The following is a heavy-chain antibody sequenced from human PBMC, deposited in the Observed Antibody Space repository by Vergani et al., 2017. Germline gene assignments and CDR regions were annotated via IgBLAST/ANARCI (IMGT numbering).Heavy chain of an antibody. V-gene: IGHV3-74*01. D-gene: IGHD2-2*01. CDR1: GFTFSSYC. J-gene: IGHJ6*03. CDR2: INSDGSST. CDR3: ARASPPDCSSTSCYGYYYYYMDV. Sequence: EVQLVESGGGLVQPGGSLRLSCAASGFTFSSYCMHWVRQAPGKGLVWVSRINSDGSSTSYADSVKGRFTISRDNAKNTLYLQMNSLRAEDTAVYYCARASPPDCSSTSCYGYYYYYMDVWGKGTTVTVSS.